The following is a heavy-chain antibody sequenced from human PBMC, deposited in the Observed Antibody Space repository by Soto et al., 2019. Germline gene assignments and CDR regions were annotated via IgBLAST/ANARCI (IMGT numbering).Heavy chain of an antibody. CDR2: ISYDGSNK. D-gene: IGHD2-15*01. CDR3: AKTPAGYGIDY. Sequence: GGSLRLSCAASGFTFSSYGMHWVRQAPGKGLEWVAVISYDGSNKYYADSVKGRFTISRDNSKNTLYLQMNSLRAEDTAVYYCAKTPAGYGIDYWGQGTLVTVSS. J-gene: IGHJ4*02. V-gene: IGHV3-30*18. CDR1: GFTFSSYG.